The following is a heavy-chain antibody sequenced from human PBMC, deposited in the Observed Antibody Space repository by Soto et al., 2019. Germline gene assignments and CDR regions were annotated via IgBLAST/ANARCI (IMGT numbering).Heavy chain of an antibody. V-gene: IGHV4-30-4*01. CDR1: GGSISSGDYY. J-gene: IGHJ6*02. CDR2: IYYSGST. Sequence: QVQLQESGPGLVKPSQTLSLTCTVSGGSISSGDYYWSWIRQPPGKGLEWIGYIYYSGSTYYNPSLQSRVTISVDTSKNQFSLKLSSVAAADTAVYYCVRGKGSYYYYGMDVWGQGTTVTVSS. CDR3: VRGKGSYYYYGMDV.